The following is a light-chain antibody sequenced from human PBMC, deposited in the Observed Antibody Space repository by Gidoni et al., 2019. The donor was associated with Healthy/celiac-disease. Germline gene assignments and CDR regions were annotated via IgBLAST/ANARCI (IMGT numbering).Light chain of an antibody. CDR3: QQYNNWPPYT. CDR2: GAS. CDR1: QSGSST. Sequence: EIVMTQSPATLSASPGERATLPCRASQSGSSTLAGYQQKPGQAPRLLIYGASTRATGIPARFSGSGSGTEFTLTISSLQSEDFGVYYCQQYNNWPPYTFVQGTKLEIK. J-gene: IGKJ2*01. V-gene: IGKV3-15*01.